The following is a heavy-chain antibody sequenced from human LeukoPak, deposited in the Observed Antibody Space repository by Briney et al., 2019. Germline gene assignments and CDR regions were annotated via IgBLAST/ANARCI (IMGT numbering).Heavy chain of an antibody. CDR1: GYTFTSYG. J-gene: IGHJ4*02. CDR2: ISAYNGNT. V-gene: IGHV1-18*01. D-gene: IGHD3-22*01. CDR3: AKDQIAYYYDSSGNFDY. Sequence: GASVKVSCKASGYTFTSYGINWVRQAPGQGLEWMGWISAYNGNTNYTQKLQGRVTMTTDTSTSTAYMELRSLRSDDTAVYYCAKDQIAYYYDSSGNFDYWGQGTLVTVSS.